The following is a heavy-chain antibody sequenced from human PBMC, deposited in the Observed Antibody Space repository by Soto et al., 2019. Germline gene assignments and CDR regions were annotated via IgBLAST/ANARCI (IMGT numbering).Heavy chain of an antibody. D-gene: IGHD3-10*01. CDR3: ASFNYGSGSHAGFDI. V-gene: IGHV3-21*01. CDR1: GFTFSSYS. CDR2: ISSSSSYI. Sequence: PGGSLRLSCAASGFTFSSYSMNWVRQAPGKGLEWVSSISSSSSYIYYADSVKGRFTISRDNAKNSLYLQMNSLRAEDTAVYYCASFNYGSGSHAGFDIWGQGTMVTVSS. J-gene: IGHJ3*02.